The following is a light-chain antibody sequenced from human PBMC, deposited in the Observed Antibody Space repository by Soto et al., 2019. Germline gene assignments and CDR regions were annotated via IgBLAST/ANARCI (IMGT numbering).Light chain of an antibody. V-gene: IGKV1-5*03. J-gene: IGKJ2*01. Sequence: IQMTQSPSTLSASVGDRVTITCRASQNINTYLAWYQQKPGKAPKLLIYKASSLKSGVPSRFSGGGSGTEFTLTISSLQPDDFATYYCQQYNSYPIFGQGTKLEIK. CDR2: KAS. CDR1: QNINTY. CDR3: QQYNSYPI.